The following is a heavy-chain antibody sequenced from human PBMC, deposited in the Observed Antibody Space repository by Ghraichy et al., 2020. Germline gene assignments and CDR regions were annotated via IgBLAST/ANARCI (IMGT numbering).Heavy chain of an antibody. CDR3: ARGVSGAADY. V-gene: IGHV4-59*01. D-gene: IGHD2-15*01. Sequence: SETLSLTCTVSGGSISSYYWSWIRQPPGKGLEWIGYIHFTGDTSYSPSLKSRLTMSMDTSKRQFSLNVRSVTAADTAVYYCARGVSGAADYWGQGTLVTVS. J-gene: IGHJ4*02. CDR2: IHFTGDT. CDR1: GGSISSYY.